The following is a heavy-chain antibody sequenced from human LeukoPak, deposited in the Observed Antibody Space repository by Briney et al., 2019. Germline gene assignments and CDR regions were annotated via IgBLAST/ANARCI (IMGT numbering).Heavy chain of an antibody. V-gene: IGHV3-30*18. Sequence: GGSLRLSCATSGFTFSTSSINWVRQAPGKGLEWVAVISYGGSNKYYADSVKGRFTISRDNSKNTLYLQMNSLRAEDTAVYYCAKDQIGGAVAGTSFDYWGQGTLVTVSS. D-gene: IGHD6-19*01. CDR1: GFTFSTSS. CDR3: AKDQIGGAVAGTSFDY. J-gene: IGHJ4*02. CDR2: ISYGGSNK.